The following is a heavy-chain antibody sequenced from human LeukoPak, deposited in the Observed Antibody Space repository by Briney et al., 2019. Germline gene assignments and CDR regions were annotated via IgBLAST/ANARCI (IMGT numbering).Heavy chain of an antibody. CDR3: ARSLLMATTTYDY. Sequence: GASVKVSCKASGYTFTGYHMHWVRQAPGQGLEWMGWINPNSGGTNYAQKFQGRVTMTRDTSINTAYMELSSLRSDDTAVYFCARSLLMATTTYDYGGQGTLVTVSS. CDR2: INPNSGGT. J-gene: IGHJ4*02. CDR1: GYTFTGYH. V-gene: IGHV1-2*02. D-gene: IGHD1-26*01.